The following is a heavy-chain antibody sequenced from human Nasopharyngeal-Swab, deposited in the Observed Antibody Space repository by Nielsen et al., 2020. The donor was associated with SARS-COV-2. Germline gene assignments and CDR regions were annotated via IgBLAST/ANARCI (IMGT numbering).Heavy chain of an antibody. CDR2: IYYSGNT. J-gene: IGHJ4*02. D-gene: IGHD5-24*01. CDR3: ARGGGVWLQLSTYFDY. V-gene: IGHV4-39*07. Sequence: SETLSLTCTVSGGSISSRSYYWGWIRQPPGKGLEWIGSIYYSGNTYYNPSLKSRVTISVDTSKNQFSLKLSSVTAADTAVYYCARGGGVWLQLSTYFDYWGQGTLVTVSS. CDR1: GGSISSRSYY.